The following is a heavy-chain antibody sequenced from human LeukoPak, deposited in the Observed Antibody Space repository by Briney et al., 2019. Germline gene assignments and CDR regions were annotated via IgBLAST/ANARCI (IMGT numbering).Heavy chain of an antibody. CDR2: IIDSGTRT. Sequence: GGSLRLSCAASGFTFSTYAMNWVRQAPGKGLEWVSTIIDSGTRTYYADSVKGRFTISRDNSKNTLYLQMNSLRAEDTAVYYCAKDQTIPYYMDVWGKGTTVTVSS. J-gene: IGHJ6*03. CDR1: GFTFSTYA. V-gene: IGHV3-23*01. D-gene: IGHD2-21*01. CDR3: AKDQTIPYYMDV.